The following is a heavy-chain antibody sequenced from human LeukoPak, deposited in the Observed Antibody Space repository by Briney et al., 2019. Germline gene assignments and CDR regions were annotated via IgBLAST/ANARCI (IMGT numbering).Heavy chain of an antibody. CDR2: ISSSSSYI. CDR3: AKAGLGIAAAGTKGNWFDP. V-gene: IGHV3-21*04. J-gene: IGHJ5*02. CDR1: GFTFSSYS. D-gene: IGHD6-13*01. Sequence: GGSLRLSCAASGFTFSSYSMNWVRQAPGKGLEWVSSISSSSSYIYYADSVKGRFTISRDNAKNSLYLQMNSLRAEDTALYYCAKAGLGIAAAGTKGNWFDPWGQGTLSPSPQ.